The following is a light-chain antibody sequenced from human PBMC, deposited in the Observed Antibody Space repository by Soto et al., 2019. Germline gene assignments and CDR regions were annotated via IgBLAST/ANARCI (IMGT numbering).Light chain of an antibody. V-gene: IGLV2-11*01. J-gene: IGLJ1*01. CDR1: SSDVGGYNY. Sequence: QSVLTQPRSVSGSPGQSVAISCTGTSSDVGGYNYVSWYQQHPGKAPKLMIYDVNKRPSGVPDRFSGSKSGNTASLTISRLQDEDEADYYCCSYAGGYIFDVLGTGTKVTVL. CDR2: DVN. CDR3: CSYAGGYIFDV.